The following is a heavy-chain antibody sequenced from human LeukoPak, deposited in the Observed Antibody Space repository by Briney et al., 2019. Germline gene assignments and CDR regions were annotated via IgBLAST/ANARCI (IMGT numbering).Heavy chain of an antibody. CDR2: INPNSGGT. CDR1: GYTFTGYY. D-gene: IGHD2-2*01. CDR3: ARDRGIVVVPAAPLGFDY. Sequence: GASVKVSCKASGYTFTGYYMHWVRQAPGQGLEWMGWINPNSGGTNYAQKFQGRVTMTRDTSISTAYMELSRLRSDDTAVYYCARDRGIVVVPAAPLGFDYWGQGTLVTVSS. J-gene: IGHJ4*02. V-gene: IGHV1-2*02.